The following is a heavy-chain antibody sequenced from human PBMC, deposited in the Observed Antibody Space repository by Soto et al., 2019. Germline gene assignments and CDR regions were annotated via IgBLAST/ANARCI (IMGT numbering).Heavy chain of an antibody. Sequence: QIQLVQSGAEVKKPGASVKVSCRASGYTFNTFGVSWVRLVPGQGLEWMGWVSTYYGNTNLAEKFHGRLTLTRDTSTTTAHMAPRNLRLDEQALYYCARDSWLQGAFGYWGQGTLVTVSA. CDR1: GYTFNTFG. V-gene: IGHV1-18*04. J-gene: IGHJ4*02. CDR2: VSTYYGNT. CDR3: ARDSWLQGAFGY. D-gene: IGHD5-12*01.